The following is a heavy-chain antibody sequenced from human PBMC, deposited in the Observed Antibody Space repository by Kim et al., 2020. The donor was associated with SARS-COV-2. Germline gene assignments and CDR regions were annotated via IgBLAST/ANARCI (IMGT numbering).Heavy chain of an antibody. CDR3: ARSIQLWFVFDP. V-gene: IGHV1-69*04. J-gene: IGHJ5*02. CDR2: IIPILGIA. CDR1: GGTFSSYA. D-gene: IGHD5-18*01. Sequence: SVKVSCKASGGTFSSYAISWVRQAPGQGLEWMGRIIPILGIANYAQKFQGRVTITADKSTSTAYMELSSLRSEDTAVYYCARSIQLWFVFDPWGQGTLVTVSS.